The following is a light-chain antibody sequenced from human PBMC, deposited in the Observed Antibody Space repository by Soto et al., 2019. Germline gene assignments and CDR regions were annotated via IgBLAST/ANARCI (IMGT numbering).Light chain of an antibody. CDR1: ESISNW. CDR2: DAS. V-gene: IGKV1-5*01. J-gene: IGKJ2*01. CDR3: QQYKSYSYT. Sequence: DIQMTQSPSILSASVGDRVAITCRASESISNWLAWYQQKPGKAPKVLIYDASRLQSGVLERFSGSGSGKEFTLTISSLQADDIATYYCQQYKSYSYTFGQGTNLEI.